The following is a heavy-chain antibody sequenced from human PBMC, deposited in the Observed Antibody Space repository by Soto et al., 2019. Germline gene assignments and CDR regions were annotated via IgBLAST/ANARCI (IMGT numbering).Heavy chain of an antibody. Sequence: QVQLVESGGGVVQPGRSLRLSCAASGFTFSSYGMHWVRQAPGKGLEWVAVISYDGSNKYYADSVKGRFTISRDNSKNTPYLQMNSLRAEDTAVYYCAKDRAVGSGRPDYWGQGTLVTVSS. V-gene: IGHV3-30*18. CDR3: AKDRAVGSGRPDY. CDR1: GFTFSSYG. D-gene: IGHD6-19*01. J-gene: IGHJ4*02. CDR2: ISYDGSNK.